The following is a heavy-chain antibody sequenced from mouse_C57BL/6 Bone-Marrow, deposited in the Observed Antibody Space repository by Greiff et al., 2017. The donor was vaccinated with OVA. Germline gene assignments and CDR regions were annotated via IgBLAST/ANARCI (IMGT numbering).Heavy chain of an antibody. J-gene: IGHJ3*01. CDR3: ARGGAGTWFAY. V-gene: IGHV3-6*01. Sequence: EVQRVESGPGLVKPSQSLSLTCSVTGYSITSGYYWNWIRQFPGNKLEWMGYISYDGSNNYNPSLKNRISITRDTSKNQFFLKLNSVTTEDTATYYCARGGAGTWFAYWGQGTLVTVSA. D-gene: IGHD3-3*01. CDR2: ISYDGSN. CDR1: GYSITSGYY.